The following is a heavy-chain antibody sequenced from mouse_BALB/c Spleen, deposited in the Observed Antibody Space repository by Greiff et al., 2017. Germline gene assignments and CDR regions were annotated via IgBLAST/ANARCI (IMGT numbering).Heavy chain of an antibody. CDR2: IFPGDGST. CDR1: GYTFTSYD. V-gene: IGHV1-85*01. Sequence: QVQLQQSGAELVKPGASVKLSCKASGYTFTSYDINWVRQRPEQGLEWIGWIFPGDGSTKYNEKFKGKATLTTDKSSSTAYMQLSRLTSEDSAVYFCARGTTVVDYWYFDVWGAGTTVTVSS. CDR3: ARGTTVVDYWYFDV. J-gene: IGHJ1*01. D-gene: IGHD1-1*01.